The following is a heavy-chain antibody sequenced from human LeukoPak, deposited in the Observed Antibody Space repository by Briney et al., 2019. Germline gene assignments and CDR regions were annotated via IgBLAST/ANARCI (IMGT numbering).Heavy chain of an antibody. CDR3: ARARVRSIAARPDGWFDP. CDR2: INPNSGGT. CDR1: GYTFTGYY. D-gene: IGHD6-6*01. J-gene: IGHJ5*02. Sequence: ASVKVSCKASGYTFTGYYMHWVRQAPGQGREWMGWINPNSGGTNYAQKFQGRVTMTRDTSISTAYMELSRLRSDDTAVYYCARARVRSIAARPDGWFDPWGQGTLVTVSS. V-gene: IGHV1-2*02.